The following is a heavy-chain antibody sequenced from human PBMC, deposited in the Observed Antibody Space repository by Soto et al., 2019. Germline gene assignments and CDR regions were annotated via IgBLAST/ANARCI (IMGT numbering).Heavy chain of an antibody. D-gene: IGHD2-8*01. Sequence: SVKVSCKASGGTFSSYAISWVRQAPGQGLEWMGGIIPIFGTANYAQKFQGRVTITADESTSTAYMELSSLRSEDTAVYYCARGKITGYCTNGVCYQLDYWGQGNLVTVS. CDR2: IIPIFGTA. J-gene: IGHJ4*02. V-gene: IGHV1-69*13. CDR3: ARGKITGYCTNGVCYQLDY. CDR1: GGTFSSYA.